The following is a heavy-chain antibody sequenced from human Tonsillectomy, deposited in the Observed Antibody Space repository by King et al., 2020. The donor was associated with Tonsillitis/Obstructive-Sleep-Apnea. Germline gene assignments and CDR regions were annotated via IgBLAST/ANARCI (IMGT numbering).Heavy chain of an antibody. CDR2: ISAHNGHT. D-gene: IGHD3-22*01. CDR1: GYTFTSYG. J-gene: IGHJ4*02. CDR3: ARDSMSHYYDSSGYYPFNY. V-gene: IGHV1-18*01. Sequence: QLVQSGAEVKKPGASVKVSCKASGYTFTSYGISWVRQAPGQGLEWMAWISAHNGHTNYAQKLQGRVTMTTDTSTSTAYMELRSLRSDDTAVYYCARDSMSHYYDSSGYYPFNYWGQGTLVTVSS.